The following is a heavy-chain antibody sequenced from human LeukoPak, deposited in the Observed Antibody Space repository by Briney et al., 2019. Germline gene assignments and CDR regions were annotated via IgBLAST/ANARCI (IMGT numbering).Heavy chain of an antibody. CDR3: AKATSESYARMDV. Sequence: GGSLRLSCAASGSTFSTYAMSWVRQAPGKGLEWVSTISGSGASTYSADSVKGRFTISRHNSKNTLYLQMNSLTDEDTAVYYCAKATSESYARMDVWGQGTTVTVSS. J-gene: IGHJ6*02. CDR2: ISGSGAST. CDR1: GSTFSTYA. V-gene: IGHV3-23*01. D-gene: IGHD2-8*01.